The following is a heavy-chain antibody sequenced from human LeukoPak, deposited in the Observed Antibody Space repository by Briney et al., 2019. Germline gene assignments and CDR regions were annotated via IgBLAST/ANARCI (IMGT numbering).Heavy chain of an antibody. CDR1: GFTSSSYS. CDR2: ISASDSAI. D-gene: IGHD2-2*01. J-gene: IGHJ4*02. CDR3: ARSPKSRMGFFDY. V-gene: IGHV3-48*04. Sequence: GGSLRLSCAAPGFTSSSYSMNWVRQAPGKGLEWVSYISASDSAIYYADSVRGRFAISRDSAKDSLYLHMNSLRPEDTAVYYCARSPKSRMGFFDYWGQGTLVTVSS.